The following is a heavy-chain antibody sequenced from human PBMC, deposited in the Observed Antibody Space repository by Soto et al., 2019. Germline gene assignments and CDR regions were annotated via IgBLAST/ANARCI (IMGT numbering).Heavy chain of an antibody. CDR3: ARGSKDSYPGSRVFDF. Sequence: GGSRLLSCLGAGIPFGGAAMSWVRKAQGGGLEWVSTTTDTGGDTKYADSVRGRFTISRDNSKNTLDLQMSSLRAEDSAVYYCARGSKDSYPGSRVFDFWGRGTLVTVSS. CDR2: TTDTGGDT. CDR1: GIPFGGAA. J-gene: IGHJ4*02. D-gene: IGHD3-10*01. V-gene: IGHV3-23*01.